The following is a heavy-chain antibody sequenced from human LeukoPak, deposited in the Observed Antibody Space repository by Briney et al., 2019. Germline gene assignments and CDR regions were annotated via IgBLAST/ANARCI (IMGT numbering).Heavy chain of an antibody. D-gene: IGHD1-26*01. CDR3: ARQQYSGSYYEELVY. CDR1: GGSISSYY. Sequence: SETLSLTCTVSGGSISSYYWSWIRQPPGKGLEWIGYIYYSGSTNYNPSLKSRVTISVDTSKNQFSLKLSSVTAADTAVYYCARQQYSGSYYEELVYWGQGILVTVSS. J-gene: IGHJ4*02. CDR2: IYYSGST. V-gene: IGHV4-59*08.